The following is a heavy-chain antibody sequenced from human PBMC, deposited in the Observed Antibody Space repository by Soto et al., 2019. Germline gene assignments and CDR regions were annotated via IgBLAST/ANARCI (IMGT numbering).Heavy chain of an antibody. CDR1: GGSIRSAGHY. D-gene: IGHD2-8*01. Sequence: SETLSLTCTVSGGSIRSAGHYWSWIRQHPGKGLEWIGYINDSGSTFYNPSLRSRLNISVDTSENQFSLRLTSVTAADTAVYFCARWGGFCKDAVCADPFDPWGQGTLVTVSS. J-gene: IGHJ5*02. CDR2: INDSGST. CDR3: ARWGGFCKDAVCADPFDP. V-gene: IGHV4-31*03.